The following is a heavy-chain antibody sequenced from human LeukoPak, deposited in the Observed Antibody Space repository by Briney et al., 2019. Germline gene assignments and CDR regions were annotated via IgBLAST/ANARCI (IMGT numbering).Heavy chain of an antibody. J-gene: IGHJ3*02. CDR3: ARDAHLWYYYDSSGDAFDI. V-gene: IGHV3-30*01. D-gene: IGHD3-22*01. Sequence: GGSLRLSCAASGFTFSSYAMHWVRQAPGKGLEWVAVISYDGSNKYYADSVKGRFTISRDNSKNTLYLQMNSLRAEDTAVYYCARDAHLWYYYDSSGDAFDIWGQGTMVTVSS. CDR2: ISYDGSNK. CDR1: GFTFSSYA.